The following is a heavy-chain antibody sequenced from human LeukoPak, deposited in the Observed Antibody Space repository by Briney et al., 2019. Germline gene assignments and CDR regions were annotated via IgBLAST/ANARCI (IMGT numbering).Heavy chain of an antibody. CDR2: ISSSGSTI. D-gene: IGHD5-18*01. Sequence: PGGSLRLSCAASGFTFSSYEMNWVRQAPGKGLEWVSYISSSGSTIYYADSVEGRFTISRDNAKNSLYLQMNSLRAEDTAVYYCARSRGYSYGYIDPFDYWGQGTLVTVSS. CDR1: GFTFSSYE. V-gene: IGHV3-48*03. CDR3: ARSRGYSYGYIDPFDY. J-gene: IGHJ4*02.